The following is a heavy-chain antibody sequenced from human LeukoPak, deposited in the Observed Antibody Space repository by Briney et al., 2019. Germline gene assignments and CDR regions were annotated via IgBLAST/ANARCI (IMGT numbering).Heavy chain of an antibody. CDR1: GFTFDDYA. V-gene: IGHV3-43D*03. CDR2: TNWDGNTT. Sequence: GSLRLSCVASGFTFDDYAMHWVRQAPGKGLEWVCLTNWDGNTTFCADSVKGRFTISRDNIKSSLFLQMNSLRPEDSALYYCAKGDSGHDPSIHPPGAFDYWGQGTLVTVSS. D-gene: IGHD2-21*02. CDR3: AKGDSGHDPSIHPPGAFDY. J-gene: IGHJ4*02.